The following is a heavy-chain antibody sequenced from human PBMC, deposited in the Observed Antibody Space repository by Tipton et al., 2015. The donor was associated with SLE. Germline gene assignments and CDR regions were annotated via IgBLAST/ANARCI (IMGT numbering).Heavy chain of an antibody. CDR2: LRGSGTNT. CDR1: GLTFSNFA. Sequence: SLRLSCAASGLTFSNFAMTWVRQAPGKGLEWVSTLRGSGTNTYYADSVKGRFTISRDNSNNTLYLQMNNLRVEDTAIYYCAKGIVGAVGSAFDIWGQGTMVTVSS. V-gene: IGHV3-23*01. J-gene: IGHJ3*02. D-gene: IGHD1-26*01. CDR3: AKGIVGAVGSAFDI.